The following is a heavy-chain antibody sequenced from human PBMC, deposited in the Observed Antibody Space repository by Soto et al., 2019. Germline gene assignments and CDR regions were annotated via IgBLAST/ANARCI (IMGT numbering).Heavy chain of an antibody. J-gene: IGHJ4*02. Sequence: GGSLRLSCAASGFTFSSFWMDWVRQAPGKGLEWVANINPDGSEKQYVDSVEGRFTISRDNAKNSLYLQMSSLMAEDSALYYCSRSLDSWGQGTRVTVSS. CDR1: GFTFSSFW. V-gene: IGHV3-7*01. CDR2: INPDGSEK. CDR3: SRSLDS.